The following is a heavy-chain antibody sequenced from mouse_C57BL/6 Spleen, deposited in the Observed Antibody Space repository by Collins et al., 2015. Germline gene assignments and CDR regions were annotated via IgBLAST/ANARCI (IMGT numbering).Heavy chain of an antibody. CDR1: GYTFTSYW. Sequence: QVQLQQPGAELVRPGTSVKLSCKASGYTFTSYWMHWVKQRPGQGLEWIGVIDPSDSYTNYNQKFKGKATLTVDTSSSTAYMQLSSLTSEDSAVYYCARSGDGFAYWGQRTLVTVSA. D-gene: IGHD3-3*01. V-gene: IGHV1-59*01. J-gene: IGHJ3*01. CDR3: ARSGDGFAY. CDR2: IDPSDSYT.